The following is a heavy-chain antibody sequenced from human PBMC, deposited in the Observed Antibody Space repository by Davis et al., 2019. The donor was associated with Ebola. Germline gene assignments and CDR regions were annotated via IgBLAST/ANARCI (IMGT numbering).Heavy chain of an antibody. V-gene: IGHV3-73*01. CDR3: TISRIAAAGTDDY. CDR1: GFTFSGSA. D-gene: IGHD6-13*01. CDR2: IRSKANSYAI. Sequence: GESLKISCAASGFTFSGSAMHWVRQASGKGLEWVGRIRSKANSYAIAYAASVKGRFTISRDDSKNTAYLQMNSLKTEDTAVYYCTISRIAAAGTDDYWGQGTLVTVSS. J-gene: IGHJ4*02.